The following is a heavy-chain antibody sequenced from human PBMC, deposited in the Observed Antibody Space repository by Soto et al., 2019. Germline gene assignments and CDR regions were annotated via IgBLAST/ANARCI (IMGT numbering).Heavy chain of an antibody. Sequence: GGSLRLSCAASGFTFSSYSMNWVRQAPGKGLEWVSSISSSSSYIYYADSVKGRFTISRDNAKNSLYLQMNSLRAEDTAVYYCARESITIFGVVTPGSFDYWGQGALVTVSS. D-gene: IGHD3-3*01. V-gene: IGHV3-21*01. CDR3: ARESITIFGVVTPGSFDY. CDR1: GFTFSSYS. J-gene: IGHJ4*02. CDR2: ISSSSSYI.